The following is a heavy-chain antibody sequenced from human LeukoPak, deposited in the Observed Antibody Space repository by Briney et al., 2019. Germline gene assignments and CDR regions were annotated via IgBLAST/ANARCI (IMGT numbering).Heavy chain of an antibody. D-gene: IGHD3-22*01. J-gene: IGHJ1*01. CDR3: ARVDYYDSSGYSFQH. Sequence: ASVKVSCKASGYTFTGYYMHWVRQAPGQGLEWMGWINPNSGGTNYAQKFQGRVTMTRDTSTSTVYMELSSLRSEDTAVYYCARVDYYDSSGYSFQHWGQGTLVTVSS. V-gene: IGHV1-2*02. CDR1: GYTFTGYY. CDR2: INPNSGGT.